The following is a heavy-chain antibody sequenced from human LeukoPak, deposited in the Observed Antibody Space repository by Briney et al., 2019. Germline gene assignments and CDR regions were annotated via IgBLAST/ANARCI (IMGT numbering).Heavy chain of an antibody. J-gene: IGHJ4*02. V-gene: IGHV3-30*02. D-gene: IGHD1-26*01. CDR3: AKAVGADFDY. CDR1: GFTFSSYG. Sequence: GGSLRLSCAASGFTFSSYGMHWVRQAPGKGLEWVAFIRYDGSNKYYADSVKGRFTISRDNAKNSLYLQMNSLRAEDTAVYYCAKAVGADFDYWGQGTLVTVSS. CDR2: IRYDGSNK.